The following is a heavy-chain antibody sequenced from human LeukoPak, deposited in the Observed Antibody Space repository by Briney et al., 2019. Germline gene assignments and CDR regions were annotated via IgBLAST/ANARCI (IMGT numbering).Heavy chain of an antibody. D-gene: IGHD4/OR15-4a*01. CDR1: GFTFSNYE. V-gene: IGHV3-48*03. CDR3: ARYRSDDFGAFDI. Sequence: GGFLRLSCAASGFTFSNYEMNWVRQAPGKGLEWVSYISSSGSTLYYADSVKGRFTISRDNAKNSLYLQMNGLRAEDTAVYYCARYRSDDFGAFDIWGQGTMVTVSS. CDR2: ISSSGSTL. J-gene: IGHJ3*02.